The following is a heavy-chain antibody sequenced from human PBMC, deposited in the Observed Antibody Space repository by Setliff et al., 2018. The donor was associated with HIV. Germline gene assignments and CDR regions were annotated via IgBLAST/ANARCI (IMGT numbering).Heavy chain of an antibody. Sequence: TFSDYYMSWVRQPPGKGLEWIGEINHSGSTNYNPSLKSRVTISVDTSKNQFSLKLSSVTAADTAVYYCNIYYYYYMDVWGKGTTVTVSS. J-gene: IGHJ6*03. CDR3: NIYYYYYMDV. CDR1: TFSDYY. CDR2: INHSGST. V-gene: IGHV4-34*08.